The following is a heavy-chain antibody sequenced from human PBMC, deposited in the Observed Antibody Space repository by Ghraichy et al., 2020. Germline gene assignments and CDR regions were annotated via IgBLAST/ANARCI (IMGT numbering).Heavy chain of an antibody. CDR2: IKQDGSEK. CDR3: ARDVLWELLPPYAFDI. Sequence: GGSLRLSCAASGFTFSSYWMSWVRQAPGKGLEWVANIKQDGSEKYYVDSVKGRFTISRDNAKNSLYLQMNSLRAEDTAVYYCARDVLWELLPPYAFDIWGQGTMVTVSS. J-gene: IGHJ3*02. V-gene: IGHV3-7*03. D-gene: IGHD1-26*01. CDR1: GFTFSSYW.